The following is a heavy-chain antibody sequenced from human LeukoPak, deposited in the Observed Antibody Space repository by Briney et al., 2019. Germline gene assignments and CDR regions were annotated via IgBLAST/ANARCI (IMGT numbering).Heavy chain of an antibody. D-gene: IGHD6-19*01. CDR3: ASEYSSAYYPNFDY. CDR2: ISYDGSNK. V-gene: IGHV3-30-3*01. J-gene: IGHJ4*02. Sequence: PGGSLRPSCAASGLNFISYAMHWVRQPAGKGLEWVAVISYDGSNKHYADSVKGRFTISRDNSKNTLYLQMNSLRAEDTAVYYCASEYSSAYYPNFDYWGQGTLVTVSS. CDR1: GLNFISYA.